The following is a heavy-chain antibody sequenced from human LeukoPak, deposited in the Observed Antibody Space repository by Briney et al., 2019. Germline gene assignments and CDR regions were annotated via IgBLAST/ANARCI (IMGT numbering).Heavy chain of an antibody. CDR2: ISGSGGST. CDR3: AKGDDILTTSILFPDY. V-gene: IGHV3-23*01. D-gene: IGHD3-9*01. J-gene: IGHJ4*02. CDR1: GFTFSSYA. Sequence: PGGSLRLSCAASGFTFSSYAMSWVRQAPGKGLEWDSAISGSGGSTYYADSVKGRFTISRDNSKNTLYLQMNSLRAEDTAVYYCAKGDDILTTSILFPDYWGQGTLVTVSS.